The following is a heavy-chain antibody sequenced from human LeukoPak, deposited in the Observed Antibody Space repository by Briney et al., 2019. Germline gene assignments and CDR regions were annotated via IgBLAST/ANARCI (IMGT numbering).Heavy chain of an antibody. CDR3: AREVVLRYFDR. CDR1: GFTFSSYE. D-gene: IGHD3-9*01. CDR2: ISSSGSTI. V-gene: IGHV3-48*03. Sequence: GGSLRLSCAASGFTFSSYEMNWVRQAPGKGLEWVSYISSSGSTIYYADSVKGRSTISRDNAKNSLYLQMNSLRAEDTAVYYCAREVVLRYFDRWGQGTLVTVSS. J-gene: IGHJ4*02.